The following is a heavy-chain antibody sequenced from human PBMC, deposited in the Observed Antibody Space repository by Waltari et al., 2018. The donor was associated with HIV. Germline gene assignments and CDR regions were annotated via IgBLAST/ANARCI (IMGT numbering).Heavy chain of an antibody. CDR2: IIPIFGTA. Sequence: QVQLVQSGAEVKKPGSSVKVSCKASGGTFSSYAISWVRWAPGQGLEWMGWIIPIFGTANYAQKFQVRVTITADESTSTAYMELSSLRSEDTAVYYCARAERDEQQVPYYFDYWGQGTLGTVSS. CDR3: ARAERDEQQVPYYFDY. J-gene: IGHJ4*02. CDR1: GGTFSSYA. D-gene: IGHD6-13*01. V-gene: IGHV1-69*01.